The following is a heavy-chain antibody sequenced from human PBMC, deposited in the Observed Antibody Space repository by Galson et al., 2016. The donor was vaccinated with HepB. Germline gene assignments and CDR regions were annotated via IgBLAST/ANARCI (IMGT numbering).Heavy chain of an antibody. CDR3: ARAQWRQARRAAYFDY. D-gene: IGHD5-18*01. CDR2: IKRDGSQI. Sequence: SLRLSCAASGFTFSDYWMNWVRQAPGQGLEWVANIKRDGSQIYYVDSVKGRFTISRDNFQNSLFLQMNSLRAEDTAVYYCARAQWRQARRAAYFDYWGQGILVTVSS. V-gene: IGHV3-7*04. J-gene: IGHJ4*02. CDR1: GFTFSDYW.